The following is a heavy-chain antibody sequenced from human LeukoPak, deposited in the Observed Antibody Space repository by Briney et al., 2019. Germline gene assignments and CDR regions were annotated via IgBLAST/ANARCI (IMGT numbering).Heavy chain of an antibody. CDR1: GGSISSSSYY. D-gene: IGHD2-15*01. Sequence: LETLSLTCTVSGGSISSSSYYWGWIRQPPGKGLEWIGSIYYSGSTYYNASLKSRVTISVDTSKNQFSLKLSSVTAADTAVYYCARQTRIGDNWFDPWGQGTLVTVSS. J-gene: IGHJ5*02. CDR2: IYYSGST. CDR3: ARQTRIGDNWFDP. V-gene: IGHV4-39*01.